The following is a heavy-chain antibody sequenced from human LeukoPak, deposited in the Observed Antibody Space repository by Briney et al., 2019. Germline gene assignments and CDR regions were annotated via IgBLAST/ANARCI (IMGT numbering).Heavy chain of an antibody. V-gene: IGHV3-33*01. J-gene: IGHJ4*02. Sequence: GGSLRLSCAASGFTFSSYGMHWVRQAPGKGLEWVAVIWYDGSNKYYADSVKGRVTISRDNAKNSLYLQMNSLRAEDTAVYYCARESTMVRGVLDYWGQGTLVTVSS. CDR3: ARESTMVRGVLDY. CDR2: IWYDGSNK. D-gene: IGHD3-10*01. CDR1: GFTFSSYG.